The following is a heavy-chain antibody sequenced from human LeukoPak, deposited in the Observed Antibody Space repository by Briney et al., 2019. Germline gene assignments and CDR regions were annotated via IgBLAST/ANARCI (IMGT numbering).Heavy chain of an antibody. V-gene: IGHV3-66*01. CDR2: IYSGGST. D-gene: IGHD5-18*01. J-gene: IGHJ6*02. CDR3: ARDKVGYTYGYVRAHYGMDV. Sequence: GSLRLSCVASGFNVSNNYMSWVRQAPGKGLEWVSVIYSGGSTNYADSVKGRFIISRDNSKSTLFLQMNSLRAEDTAVYYCARDKVGYTYGYVRAHYGMDVWGQGTTVIVSS. CDR1: GFNVSNNY.